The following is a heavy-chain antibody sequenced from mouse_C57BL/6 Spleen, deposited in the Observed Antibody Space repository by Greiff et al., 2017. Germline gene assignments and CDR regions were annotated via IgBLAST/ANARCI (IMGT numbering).Heavy chain of an antibody. CDR3: ARYGNYPWFAY. D-gene: IGHD2-1*01. V-gene: IGHV1-26*01. CDR1: GYTFTDYY. J-gene: IGHJ3*01. CDR2: INPNNGGT. Sequence: VQLQQSGPELVKPGASVKISCKASGYTFTDYYMNWVKQSHGKSLEWIGDINPNNGGTSYNQKFKGKATLAVDTSSSTAYMELRSLTSEDSAVYYWARYGNYPWFAYWGQGTLVTVSA.